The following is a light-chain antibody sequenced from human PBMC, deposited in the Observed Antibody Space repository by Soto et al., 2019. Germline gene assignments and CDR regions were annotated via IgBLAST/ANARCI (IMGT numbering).Light chain of an antibody. V-gene: IGKV2-30*01. Sequence: DVVMTQSPLSLPVTLGQPASISCRSSQSLVYSDGNTYLNWFQQRPGKSPSRLIYKVSNRDSGVPGRFSGRGSCIDLTLKIRRVEAEDVWVYYWRQITNGPHTFGEAPKLEIK. CDR3: RQITNGPHT. CDR1: QSLVYSDGNTY. J-gene: IGKJ2*01. CDR2: KVS.